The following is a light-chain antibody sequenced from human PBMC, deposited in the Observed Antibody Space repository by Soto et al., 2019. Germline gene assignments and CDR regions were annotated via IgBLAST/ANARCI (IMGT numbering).Light chain of an antibody. CDR1: QSIGSW. V-gene: IGKV1-5*03. CDR2: KAS. J-gene: IGKJ1*01. Sequence: DIQMTQSPTTLSASVVDRVTITCRASQSIGSWLAWYQQKPGKAPKLLIYKASTLESGVPSRFSGSGSGTEFILTISSLQPDDFASYYCQQYGSYSPWTFGQGTKVEIK. CDR3: QQYGSYSPWT.